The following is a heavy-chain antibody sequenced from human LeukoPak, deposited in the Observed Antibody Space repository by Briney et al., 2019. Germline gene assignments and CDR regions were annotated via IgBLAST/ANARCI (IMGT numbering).Heavy chain of an antibody. CDR3: ARLQGATIGAKWFDP. D-gene: IGHD4/OR15-4a*01. CDR1: GFSLTATGMR. Sequence: ESGPTLVNPTQTLTLNCTFSGFSLTATGMRVSWIPQPPGKALEWLARIDWDDDKFYSTSLKTRLTISKDTSKNQVVLTMTNMDPVDTATYYCARLQGATIGAKWFDPWGQGTLVTVSS. V-gene: IGHV2-70*04. CDR2: IDWDDDK. J-gene: IGHJ5*02.